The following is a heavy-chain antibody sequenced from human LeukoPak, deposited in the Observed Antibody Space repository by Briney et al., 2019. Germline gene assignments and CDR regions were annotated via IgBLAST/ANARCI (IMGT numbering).Heavy chain of an antibody. J-gene: IGHJ4*02. Sequence: ASVKVSCKASGYTFTSYYMHWVRQAPGQGLEWTGIINPSGGSTSYAQKFQGRVTMTRDTSTSTVYMELSSLRAEDTAVYYCARVMVRGVIKGPFDYWGQGTLVTVSS. CDR1: GYTFTSYY. CDR2: INPSGGST. CDR3: ARVMVRGVIKGPFDY. V-gene: IGHV1-46*01. D-gene: IGHD3-10*01.